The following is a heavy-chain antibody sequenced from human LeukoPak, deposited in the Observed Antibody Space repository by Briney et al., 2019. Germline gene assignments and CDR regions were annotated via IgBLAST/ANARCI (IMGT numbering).Heavy chain of an antibody. V-gene: IGHV3-48*01. CDR2: ISSSSSTI. CDR1: GFTFSSYS. CDR3: ARVSTYYDFWSGYYPCGSFDY. Sequence: PGGSLRLSCAASGFTFSSYSMNWVRQAPGKGLEWVSYISSSSSTIYYADSVKGRFTISRDNAKNSLYLQMNSLRAEDTAVYYCARVSTYYDFWSGYYPCGSFDYWGQGTLVTVSS. J-gene: IGHJ4*02. D-gene: IGHD3-3*01.